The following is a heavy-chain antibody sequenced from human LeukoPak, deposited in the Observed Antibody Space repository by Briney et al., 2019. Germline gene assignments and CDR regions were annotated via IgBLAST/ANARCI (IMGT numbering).Heavy chain of an antibody. Sequence: PGGSLRLSCAASGFTFSSYSMNWVRQAPGKGLEWVSAITGSGTSTYYADSLKGRFTISRDNSKNTVFLQMNSLRREDTAIYYCVIWGDYDVLTGYYVPDYWGQGTLVTVSS. J-gene: IGHJ4*02. CDR2: ITGSGTST. V-gene: IGHV3-23*01. D-gene: IGHD3-9*01. CDR3: VIWGDYDVLTGYYVPDY. CDR1: GFTFSSYS.